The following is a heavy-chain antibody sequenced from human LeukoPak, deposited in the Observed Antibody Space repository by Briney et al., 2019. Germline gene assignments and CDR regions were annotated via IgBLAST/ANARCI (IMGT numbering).Heavy chain of an antibody. D-gene: IGHD3-10*01. CDR3: ARVVDVLLWFGESD. Sequence: GGSLRLSYAASGFTVSSNYMSWVRQAPGKGLEWVSVIYSGGSTYYADFVKGRFTISRDNSKNTLYLQMNSLRAEDTAVYYCARVVDVLLWFGESDWGQGTLVTVSS. J-gene: IGHJ4*02. CDR1: GFTVSSNY. V-gene: IGHV3-66*01. CDR2: IYSGGST.